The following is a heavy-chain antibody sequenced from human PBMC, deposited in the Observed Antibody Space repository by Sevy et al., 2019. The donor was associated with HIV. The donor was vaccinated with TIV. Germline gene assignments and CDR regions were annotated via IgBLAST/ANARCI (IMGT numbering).Heavy chain of an antibody. V-gene: IGHV3-23*01. CDR3: AKGADYDILTGPLGY. Sequence: GGSLRPSGAASGFPFSTYPMSWARQAPGKGLEWVSAIRGSGGSTYYADSLKGRFTISRDNSKNTRYLKMNSLRAEDTDVYYCAKGADYDILTGPLGYWGQGTLVTVSS. D-gene: IGHD3-9*01. CDR1: GFPFSTYP. CDR2: IRGSGGST. J-gene: IGHJ4*02.